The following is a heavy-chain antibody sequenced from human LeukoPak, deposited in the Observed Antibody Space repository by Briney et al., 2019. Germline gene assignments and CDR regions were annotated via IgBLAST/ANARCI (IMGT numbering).Heavy chain of an antibody. CDR2: FDPEDGET. CDR3: ATDLTPEYSGSPLAY. D-gene: IGHD1-26*01. V-gene: IGHV1-24*01. J-gene: IGHJ4*02. Sequence: ASVTVSCKVSGYTLTELSMHWVRPAPGKGLEWMGGFDPEDGETIYAQKFQGRVTMTEDTSTDTAYMELSSLRSEDTAVYYCATDLTPEYSGSPLAYWGQGTLVTVSS. CDR1: GYTLTELS.